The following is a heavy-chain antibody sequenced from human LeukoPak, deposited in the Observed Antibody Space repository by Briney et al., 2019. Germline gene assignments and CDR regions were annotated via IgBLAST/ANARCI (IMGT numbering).Heavy chain of an antibody. J-gene: IGHJ4*02. D-gene: IGHD3-10*01. CDR2: ISSSSSYI. CDR1: GITFSSYS. CDR3: ARDRDGSGRSFDY. Sequence: PGGSLRLSCAASGITFSSYSMNWVRQAPGKGLEWVSSISSSSSYIYYADSVKGRFTISRDNAKNSLYLQMNSLRAEDTAVYYCARDRDGSGRSFDYWGQGTLLTVSS. V-gene: IGHV3-21*01.